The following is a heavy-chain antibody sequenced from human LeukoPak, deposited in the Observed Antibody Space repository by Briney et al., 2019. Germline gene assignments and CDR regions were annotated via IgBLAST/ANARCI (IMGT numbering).Heavy chain of an antibody. D-gene: IGHD3-10*01. Sequence: PGGSLRLSCAASGFTISKYAMTWVRQAPGKGLEWVSAITTRGTITYYADSVKGRFTISRDDSKNTLSLQMDSLSAEDTALYYCAKYISDSGAYYAFDYWGQGTLVTVSS. CDR3: AKYISDSGAYYAFDY. CDR2: ITTRGTIT. CDR1: GFTISKYA. J-gene: IGHJ4*02. V-gene: IGHV3-23*01.